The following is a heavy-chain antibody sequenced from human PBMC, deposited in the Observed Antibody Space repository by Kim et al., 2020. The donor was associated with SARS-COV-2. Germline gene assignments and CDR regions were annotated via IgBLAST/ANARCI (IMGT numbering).Heavy chain of an antibody. Sequence: SETLSLTCAVYGGSFSGYYWSWIRQPPGKGLEWIGEINHSGSTNYNPSLKSRVTISVDTSKNQFSLKLSSVTAADTAVYYCARVGPYCSGGSCYSRRLDP. V-gene: IGHV4-34*01. CDR2: INHSGST. CDR1: GGSFSGYY. CDR3: ARVGPYCSGGSCYSRRLDP. D-gene: IGHD2-15*01. J-gene: IGHJ5*02.